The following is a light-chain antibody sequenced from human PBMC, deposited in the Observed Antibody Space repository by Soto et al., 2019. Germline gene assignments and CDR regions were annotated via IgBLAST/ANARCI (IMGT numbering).Light chain of an antibody. CDR3: QQRSNWPLT. Sequence: GLSQSPSTLSLSPGERATLSCRASQSVSSYLAWYQQKPGQAPRLLIYDASNRATGIPARFSGSGSGTDFTLTISSLEPEDFAVYYCQQRSNWPLTFGGGTKVDNK. J-gene: IGKJ4*01. CDR1: QSVSSY. V-gene: IGKV3-11*01. CDR2: DAS.